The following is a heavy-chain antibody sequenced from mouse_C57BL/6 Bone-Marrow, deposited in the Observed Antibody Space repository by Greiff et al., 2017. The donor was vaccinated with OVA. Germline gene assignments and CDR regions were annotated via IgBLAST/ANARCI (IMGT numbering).Heavy chain of an antibody. D-gene: IGHD1-1*01. Sequence: QVQLKQPGAELVKPGASVKMSCKASGYTFTSYWITWVKQRPGQGLEWIGDIYPGSGSTNYNEQFKSKATLTVDKSSSTAYLQLSSLTSEDSAVYYCASPTITTVIATRFDYWGQGTTLTVSS. CDR2: IYPGSGST. J-gene: IGHJ2*01. CDR1: GYTFTSYW. CDR3: ASPTITTVIATRFDY. V-gene: IGHV1-55*01.